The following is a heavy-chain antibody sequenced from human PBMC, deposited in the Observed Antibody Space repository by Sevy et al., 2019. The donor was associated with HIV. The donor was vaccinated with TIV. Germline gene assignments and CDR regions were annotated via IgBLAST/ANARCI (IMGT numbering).Heavy chain of an antibody. Sequence: GGSLRLSCAASGFTFNTYTMNWVRQAPGEGLEWVSSISRSGNYIYYAEPVKGRFTISRDNAKNSLFLQMNNLRAEDTAVYYCARPYGSGSWEAFDIWGQGTMVTVSS. J-gene: IGHJ3*02. V-gene: IGHV3-21*01. CDR2: ISRSGNYI. D-gene: IGHD3-10*01. CDR3: ARPYGSGSWEAFDI. CDR1: GFTFNTYT.